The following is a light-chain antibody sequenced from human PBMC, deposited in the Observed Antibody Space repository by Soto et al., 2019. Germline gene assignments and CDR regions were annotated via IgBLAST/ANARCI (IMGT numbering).Light chain of an antibody. CDR3: QKYSSVPV. CDR1: QGIRNF. V-gene: IGKV1-27*01. CDR2: AAS. Sequence: DIQMTQSPTSLSASVGDRVTITCQASQGIRNFVAWYQQKPGKAPKLLIYAASTLQSGVPSRFSGSGSGTYFTLTINSLQPEYVATYSCQKYSSVPVFGPGTKVEIK. J-gene: IGKJ3*01.